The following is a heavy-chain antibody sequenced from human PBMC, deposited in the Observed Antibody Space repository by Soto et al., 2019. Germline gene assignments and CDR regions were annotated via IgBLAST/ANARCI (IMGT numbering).Heavy chain of an antibody. J-gene: IGHJ4*02. CDR2: IYYSGST. Sequence: QVQLQESGPGLVKPSETLSLTCTVSGGSISSYYWSWIRQPPGKGLEWIGYIYYSGSTNYNPSLKXRVTISVXXXKNQFSLNLSSMTAADTAVYYCARRYGSSFDYWGQGTLVTVSS. V-gene: IGHV4-59*08. CDR1: GGSISSYY. CDR3: ARRYGSSFDY. D-gene: IGHD1-1*01.